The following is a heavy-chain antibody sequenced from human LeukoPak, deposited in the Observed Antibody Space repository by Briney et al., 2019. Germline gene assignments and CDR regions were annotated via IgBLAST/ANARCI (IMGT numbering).Heavy chain of an antibody. CDR1: GLTFSSYS. J-gene: IGHJ3*02. CDR3: AREAPGAFDI. CDR2: ISSSSSYI. Sequence: GGSLRLSCAASGLTFSSYSMNRVRQAPGKGLEWVSSISSSSSYIYYADSVKGRFTISRDNAKNSLYLQMNSLRAEDTAVYYCAREAPGAFDIWGQGTMVTVSS. V-gene: IGHV3-21*01.